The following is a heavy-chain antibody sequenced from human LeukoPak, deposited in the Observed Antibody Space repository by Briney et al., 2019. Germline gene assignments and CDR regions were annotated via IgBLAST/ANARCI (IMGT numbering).Heavy chain of an antibody. CDR2: INPNSGDT. J-gene: IGHJ4*02. V-gene: IGHV1-2*02. CDR1: GYTFTGYY. D-gene: IGHD1-1*01. Sequence: ASVKVSCKASGYTFTGYYIHWVRRAPGQGLEWMGWINPNSGDTNYAQKFQGRVTMTRDTSINTAYMELSRLRSDDTAVYYCARDRHWNQGNFDYWGQGTLVTVSS. CDR3: ARDRHWNQGNFDY.